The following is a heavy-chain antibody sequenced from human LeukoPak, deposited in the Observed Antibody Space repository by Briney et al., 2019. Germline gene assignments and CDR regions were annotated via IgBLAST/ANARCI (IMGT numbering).Heavy chain of an antibody. CDR1: GFTFSSYW. V-gene: IGHV3-7*01. J-gene: IGHJ3*02. Sequence: GGSLRLSCAASGFTFSSYWMSWVRQAPGKGLEWVANIKQDGSEKYYVDSVKGRFTISRDNAKNSLYLQMNSLRAEDTAVYYCARDKGQWELRGDAFDIWGQGTMVTVSS. CDR3: ARDKGQWELRGDAFDI. D-gene: IGHD1-26*01. CDR2: IKQDGSEK.